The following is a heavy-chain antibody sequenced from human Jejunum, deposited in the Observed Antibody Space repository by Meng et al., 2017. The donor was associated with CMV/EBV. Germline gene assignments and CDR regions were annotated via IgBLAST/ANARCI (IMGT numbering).Heavy chain of an antibody. Sequence: IHWVRQAPGQGLEWMGWMNPNNGNTGYAQKFQGRLTMTWNTSASTAYMELSSLRSEDTAIYYCASHQQFCSGGSCYSLGYYYGMDVWGQGTTVTVSS. J-gene: IGHJ6*02. CDR2: MNPNNGNT. V-gene: IGHV1-8*01. D-gene: IGHD2-15*01. CDR3: ASHQQFCSGGSCYSLGYYYGMDV.